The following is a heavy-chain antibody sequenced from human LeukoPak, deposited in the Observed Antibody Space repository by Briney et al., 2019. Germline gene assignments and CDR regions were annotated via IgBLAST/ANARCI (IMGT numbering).Heavy chain of an antibody. V-gene: IGHV3-23*01. Sequence: GSLRLSCAASGFTFSSYAMSWVRQAPGKGLEWVSAISGSGGSTYYADSVKGRFTISRDNSKNTLYLQMNSLRAEDTAVYYCAKDRGYCSSTSCFNWFDPWGQGTLVTVSS. D-gene: IGHD2-2*01. CDR3: AKDRGYCSSTSCFNWFDP. J-gene: IGHJ5*02. CDR2: ISGSGGST. CDR1: GFTFSSYA.